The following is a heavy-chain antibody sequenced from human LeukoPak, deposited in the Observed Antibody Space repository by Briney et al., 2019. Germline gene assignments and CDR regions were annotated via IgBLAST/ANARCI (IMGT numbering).Heavy chain of an antibody. CDR3: ARHEYVGGSSTSCYAFDI. CDR1: GGSISSSSYY. Sequence: PSETLSLTCTVSGGSISSSSYYWGWIRQPPGKGLEWIGSIYHSGSTYYNPSLKSRVTISVDTSKNQFSLKLSSVTAADTAVYYCARHEYVGGSSTSCYAFDIWGQGTMVTVSS. V-gene: IGHV4-39*01. CDR2: IYHSGST. J-gene: IGHJ3*02. D-gene: IGHD2-2*01.